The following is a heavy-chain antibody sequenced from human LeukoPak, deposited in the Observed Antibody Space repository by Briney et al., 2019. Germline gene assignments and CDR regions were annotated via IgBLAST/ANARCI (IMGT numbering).Heavy chain of an antibody. CDR1: GGSISSYY. Sequence: SETMSLTCTASGGSISSYYWSWIRQPAGKGLEWIGRIYTSGSTNYNPSLKSRVTMSVDTSKNQFSLKLSSVTAADTAVYYCARVENYGSGSYYNGDYYYMDVWGKGTTVTVSS. CDR2: IYTSGST. D-gene: IGHD3-10*01. CDR3: ARVENYGSGSYYNGDYYYMDV. J-gene: IGHJ6*03. V-gene: IGHV4-4*07.